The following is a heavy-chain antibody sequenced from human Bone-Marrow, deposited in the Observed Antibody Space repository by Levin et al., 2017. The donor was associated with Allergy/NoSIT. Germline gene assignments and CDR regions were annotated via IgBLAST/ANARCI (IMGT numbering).Heavy chain of an antibody. V-gene: IGHV3-30*03. CDR3: ALLQSGSFWSDSYTGYFGNYYYDMDV. Sequence: AGGSLRLSCAASGLTFSRFALHWVRQTPGKGLEWVASIAHDGDKKYYGDFVKGRFTISRVNSKNTLDLQMNSLGVEDTGVYYCALLQSGSFWSDSYTGYFGNYYYDMDVWGQGTTVTVFS. CDR2: IAHDGDKK. J-gene: IGHJ6*02. D-gene: IGHD3-3*01. CDR1: GLTFSRFA.